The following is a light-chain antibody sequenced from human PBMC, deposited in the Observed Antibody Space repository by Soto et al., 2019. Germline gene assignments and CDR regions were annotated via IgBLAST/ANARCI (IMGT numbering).Light chain of an antibody. CDR2: LAS. V-gene: IGKV4-1*01. CDR1: QSVFSSSSNKNH. J-gene: IGKJ2*01. CDR3: QQYVNTPFT. Sequence: DIMMTQSPDSLAVSLGERATINCKSSQSVFSSSSNKNHLAWYQVKPGQPPKLLFYLASTRESGVPDRFGGSGSGTDFTLTISSLQAEDVAVYYCQQYVNTPFTFGRGTNLEIK.